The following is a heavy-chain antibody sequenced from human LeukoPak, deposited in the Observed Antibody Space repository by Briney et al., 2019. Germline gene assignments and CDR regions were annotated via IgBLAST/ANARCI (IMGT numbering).Heavy chain of an antibody. V-gene: IGHV3-53*01. CDR3: ARMPRATIAAAGTSSGWYLDY. CDR1: GFTVSSNY. D-gene: IGHD6-13*01. CDR2: IYSGGST. Sequence: GGSLRLSCAASGFTVSSNYMSWVRQAPGKGLEWVSVIYSGGSTYYADSVKGRFTISRDNSKNTLYLQMNSLRAEDAAVYYCARMPRATIAAAGTSSGWYLDYWGQGTLVTVSS. J-gene: IGHJ4*02.